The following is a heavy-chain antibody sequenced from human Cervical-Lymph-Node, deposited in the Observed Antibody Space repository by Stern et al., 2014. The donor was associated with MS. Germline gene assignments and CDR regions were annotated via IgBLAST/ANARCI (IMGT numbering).Heavy chain of an antibody. D-gene: IGHD2-15*01. Sequence: VQLVESGAEVKKPGSSVKVSCKASGVTFSSYAISWVRQAPGQGLEWMGGAFPVFGTANYAQKFQGRVTITADESTSTAYMELSSLRSEDTAVYYCARGSRYCSGGSCYWGQGTLVTVSS. CDR1: GVTFSSYA. V-gene: IGHV1-69*01. CDR3: ARGSRYCSGGSCY. CDR2: AFPVFGTA. J-gene: IGHJ4*02.